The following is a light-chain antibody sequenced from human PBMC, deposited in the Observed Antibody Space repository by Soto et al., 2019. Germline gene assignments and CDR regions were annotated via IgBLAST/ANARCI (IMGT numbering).Light chain of an antibody. CDR1: QDIHTF. V-gene: IGKV1-13*02. J-gene: IGKJ5*01. CDR2: KAS. Sequence: AIQLTQSPSTVSASVGDRNTITCRASQDIHTFLAWYQQKPGKAPQLLIYKASTLQSGVPSRFSGSGSGTDFTLTISSLQPEDFATYSCQQFYIFPVTFGQGTRLEI. CDR3: QQFYIFPVT.